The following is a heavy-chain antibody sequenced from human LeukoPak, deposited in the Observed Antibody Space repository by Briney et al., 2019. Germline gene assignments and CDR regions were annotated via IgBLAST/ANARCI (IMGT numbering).Heavy chain of an antibody. V-gene: IGHV4-61*01. Sequence: SETLSLTCTVSGGSVSSGSYYWSWIRQPPGKGLEWIGYIYYSGSTNYNPSLESRVTISVDTSKNQFSLKLSSVTAADTAVYYCATEAWFGEPNWFDPWGQGTLVTVSS. J-gene: IGHJ5*02. CDR3: ATEAWFGEPNWFDP. D-gene: IGHD3-10*01. CDR2: IYYSGST. CDR1: GGSVSSGSYY.